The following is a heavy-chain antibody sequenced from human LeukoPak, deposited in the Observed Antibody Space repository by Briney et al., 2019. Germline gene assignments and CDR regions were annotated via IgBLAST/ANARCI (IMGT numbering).Heavy chain of an antibody. J-gene: IGHJ4*02. Sequence: QPGGSLRLSCAASGFTFSSYEMNWVRQAPGKGLEWVSYISSSGSTIYYADSVKGRFTISRDNAKNSLYLQMNSLRAEDTALYYCARDGSGYDYPHYDYWGQVTLVTVSS. D-gene: IGHD5-12*01. V-gene: IGHV3-48*03. CDR1: GFTFSSYE. CDR3: ARDGSGYDYPHYDY. CDR2: ISSSGSTI.